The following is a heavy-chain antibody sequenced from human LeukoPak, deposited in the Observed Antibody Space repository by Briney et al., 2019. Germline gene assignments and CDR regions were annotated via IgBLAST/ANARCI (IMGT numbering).Heavy chain of an antibody. CDR3: ARGNREQQLVHWFDP. V-gene: IGHV1-2*04. Sequence: ASVKVSCKASGYTFTSYGISWVRQAPGQGLEWMGWINPNSGGTNYAQKFQGWVTMTRDTSISTAYMELSRLRSDDTAVYYCARGNREQQLVHWFDPWGQGTLVTVSS. J-gene: IGHJ5*02. CDR2: INPNSGGT. D-gene: IGHD6-13*01. CDR1: GYTFTSYG.